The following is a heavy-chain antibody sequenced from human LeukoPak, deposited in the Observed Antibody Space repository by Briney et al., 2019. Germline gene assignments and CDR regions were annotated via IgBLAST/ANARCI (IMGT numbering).Heavy chain of an antibody. D-gene: IGHD3-10*01. CDR1: GFTFSSYG. CDR3: AKDQERFGELLPDY. V-gene: IGHV3-30*18. J-gene: IGHJ4*02. CDR2: ISYDGSNK. Sequence: GGSLRLSCAASGFTFSSYGMHWVRQAPGKGLEWVAVISYDGSNKYYADSVKGRFTISRDNSKNTLYLQMNSLRAEDTAVYYCAKDQERFGELLPDYWGQGTLVTVSS.